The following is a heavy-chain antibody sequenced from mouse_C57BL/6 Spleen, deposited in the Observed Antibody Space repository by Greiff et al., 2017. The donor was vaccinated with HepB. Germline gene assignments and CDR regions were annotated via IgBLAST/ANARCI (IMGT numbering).Heavy chain of an antibody. V-gene: IGHV1-18*01. CDR1: GYTFTDYN. CDR2: INPNNGGT. CDR3: AREAYGSSPYFDY. D-gene: IGHD1-1*01. Sequence: EVKLMESGPELVKPGASVKIPCKASGYTFTDYNMDWVKQSHGKSLEWIGDINPNNGGTIYNQKFKGKATLTVDKSSSTAYMELRSLTSEDTAVYYCAREAYGSSPYFDYWGQGTTLTVSS. J-gene: IGHJ2*01.